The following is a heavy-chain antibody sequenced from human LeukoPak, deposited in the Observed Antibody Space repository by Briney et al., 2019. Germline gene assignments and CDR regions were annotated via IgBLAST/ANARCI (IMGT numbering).Heavy chain of an antibody. CDR3: ARRGSSVGGSYYSFDY. CDR1: GYTFTGYF. Sequence: ASVKVSCKASGYTFTGYFMHWVRQAPGQGLEWMGWINPNSGGTNYAQKFQGSVTMTRDTSISTAYMELSGLRSEDTAVYYCARRGSSVGGSYYSFDYWGQGTLVTVSS. CDR2: INPNSGGT. J-gene: IGHJ4*02. D-gene: IGHD1-26*01. V-gene: IGHV1-2*02.